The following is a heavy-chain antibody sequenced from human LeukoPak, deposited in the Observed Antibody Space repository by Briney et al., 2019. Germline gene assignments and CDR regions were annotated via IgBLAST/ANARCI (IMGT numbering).Heavy chain of an antibody. V-gene: IGHV3-74*03. Sequence: GGSLRLSCAASGFTFSRYWMHWVRQAPGKGLVWVSRINTDGSSTTYADSVKGRFTISRDNAKNTLSLQMNSLSAEDTAVYYCARGLDYYDSSGLNYFDYWGQGTLVTVSS. D-gene: IGHD3-22*01. CDR1: GFTFSRYW. J-gene: IGHJ4*02. CDR2: INTDGSST. CDR3: ARGLDYYDSSGLNYFDY.